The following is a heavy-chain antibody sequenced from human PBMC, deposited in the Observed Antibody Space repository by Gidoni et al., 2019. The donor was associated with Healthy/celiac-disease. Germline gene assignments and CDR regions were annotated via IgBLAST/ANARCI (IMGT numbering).Heavy chain of an antibody. Sequence: QVQLQQWGAGLLKPSETLSLTCAVYGGSFRGYYWSWIRQPPGKGLEWIGEIIHSGSTNYNPSLKSRVTISVDTSKNQFSLKLSSVTAADTAVYYCAREVAAGSSGWFGYFQHWGQGTLVTVSS. CDR1: GGSFRGYY. J-gene: IGHJ1*01. CDR2: IIHSGST. D-gene: IGHD6-19*01. CDR3: AREVAAGSSGWFGYFQH. V-gene: IGHV4-34*12.